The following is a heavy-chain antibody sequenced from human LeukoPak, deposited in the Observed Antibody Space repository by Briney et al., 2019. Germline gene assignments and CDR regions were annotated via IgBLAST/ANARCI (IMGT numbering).Heavy chain of an antibody. D-gene: IGHD2-2*01. CDR2: IYYSGST. CDR1: GGSISSYY. V-gene: IGHV4-59*08. J-gene: IGHJ3*01. CDR3: AGRGSSSGTFDV. Sequence: SETLSLTCTVSGGSISSYYWSWIRQPPGKGLEWIGYIYYSGSTNYNPSLKSRVTISVDTSKNQFSLKLSSVTAADTALYYCAGRGSSSGTFDVWGPGTFVTVSS.